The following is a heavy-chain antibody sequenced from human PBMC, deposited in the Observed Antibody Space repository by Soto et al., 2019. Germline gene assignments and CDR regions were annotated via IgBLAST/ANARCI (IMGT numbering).Heavy chain of an antibody. V-gene: IGHV3-23*01. CDR1: GFTFSSYA. D-gene: IGHD1-1*01. CDR3: AKDREPDTGLEDY. J-gene: IGHJ4*02. CDR2: ISGSGGST. Sequence: GGSLRLSCAASGFTFSSYAMSWVRQSPGKGLEWVSAISGSGGSTYYADSVKGRFTISRDNSKNTLYLQMNSLRAEDTAVYYCAKDREPDTGLEDYWGQGTLVTVSS.